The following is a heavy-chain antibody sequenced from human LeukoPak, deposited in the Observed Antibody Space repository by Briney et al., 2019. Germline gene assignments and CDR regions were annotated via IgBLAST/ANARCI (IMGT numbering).Heavy chain of an antibody. D-gene: IGHD4-11*01. CDR3: ARGEATTGSMDV. V-gene: IGHV7-4-1*02. CDR2: INTNTGNP. Sequence: GASVKVSCKASGYTFTNYAINWVRQAPGEGLDWMGFINTNTGNPTYAPDFTGRFVFSLDTSLSTAYLQISSRKADDTAVYYCARGEATTGSMDVWGKGTTVTVSS. CDR1: GYTFTNYA. J-gene: IGHJ6*03.